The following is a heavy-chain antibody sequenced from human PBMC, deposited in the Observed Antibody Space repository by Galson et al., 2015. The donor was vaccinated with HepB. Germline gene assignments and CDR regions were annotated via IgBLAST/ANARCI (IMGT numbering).Heavy chain of an antibody. CDR1: GFTFSSYG. Sequence: SLRLSCAVSGFTFSSYGMHWVRQAPGKGLEWVAVISYDGSNKYYADSVKGRFTISRDNSKNTLYLQMNSLRAEDTAVYYCAKGAGVMVDDYWGQGTLVTVSS. CDR3: AKGAGVMVDDY. D-gene: IGHD2-21*01. CDR2: ISYDGSNK. J-gene: IGHJ4*02. V-gene: IGHV3-30*18.